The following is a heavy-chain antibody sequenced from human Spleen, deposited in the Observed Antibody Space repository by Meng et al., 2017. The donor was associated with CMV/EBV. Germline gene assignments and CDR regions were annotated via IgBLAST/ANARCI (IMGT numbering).Heavy chain of an antibody. CDR3: ARGGAARYEAGGFDY. Sequence: ETLSLTCTVSGGSISSSSYYWGWIRQPPGKGLEWVANIKQDGSEKYYVDSVKGRFTISRDNAKNSLYLQMNSLRAEDTAVYYCARGGAARYEAGGFDYWGQGTLVTVSS. J-gene: IGHJ4*02. D-gene: IGHD6-6*01. V-gene: IGHV3-7*01. CDR2: IKQDGSEK. CDR1: GGSISSSSYY.